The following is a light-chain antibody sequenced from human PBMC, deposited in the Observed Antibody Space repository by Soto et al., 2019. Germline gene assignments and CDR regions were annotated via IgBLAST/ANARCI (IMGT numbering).Light chain of an antibody. Sequence: SGLTQSPAALSFSPGGRATLCSRASQSVSSSYLAWYQQKPGQAPRLLIYGASSRATGIPDRFSGSGSGTDFTLTISRLEPEDSAVYYCQQYGSSSWTFGQGTKVDIK. V-gene: IGKV3-20*01. J-gene: IGKJ1*01. CDR1: QSVSSSY. CDR2: GAS. CDR3: QQYGSSSWT.